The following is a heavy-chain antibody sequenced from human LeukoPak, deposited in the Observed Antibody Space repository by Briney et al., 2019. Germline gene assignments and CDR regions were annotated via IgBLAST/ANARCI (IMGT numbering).Heavy chain of an antibody. CDR3: ARHVLLWFGDLAYYSYGMDV. CDR2: ISSSSSYI. CDR1: GFTFSSYS. Sequence: GGSLRLSCAASGFTFSSYSMNWVRQAPGKGLEWVSSISSSSSYIYYADSVKGRFTISRDNAKNSLYLQMNSLRAEDTAVYYCARHVLLWFGDLAYYSYGMDVWGQGTTVTVSS. J-gene: IGHJ6*02. V-gene: IGHV3-21*01. D-gene: IGHD3-10*01.